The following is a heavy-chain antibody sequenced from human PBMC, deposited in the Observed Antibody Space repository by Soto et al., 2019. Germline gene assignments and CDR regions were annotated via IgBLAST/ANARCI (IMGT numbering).Heavy chain of an antibody. Sequence: GGSLRLSCAASGFTFSNSAMNWVHQVPGKGLEWVSIISGSGDSIYYADSVKGRFTISRDNSRNTVYLQMSSLRADDTAVYFCAKAVGPLAPSSRVFDCWGQGTLVTVSS. D-gene: IGHD1-26*01. V-gene: IGHV3-23*01. CDR1: GFTFSNSA. CDR3: AKAVGPLAPSSRVFDC. CDR2: ISGSGDSI. J-gene: IGHJ4*02.